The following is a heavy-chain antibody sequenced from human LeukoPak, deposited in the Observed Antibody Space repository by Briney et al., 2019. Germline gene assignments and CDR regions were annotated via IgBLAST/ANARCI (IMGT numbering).Heavy chain of an antibody. CDR2: IITIVVIA. Sequence: ASVTVSCTASGGTFIIYAISWVRQAPGQGSERVGGIITIVVIANSAQKFHGRVTIPADNSTSTVYMELSSLRSEDTAVYYCATGPRIAAAGTDDYYYGMDVWGQGTTVTVSS. J-gene: IGHJ6*02. CDR1: GGTFIIYA. D-gene: IGHD6-13*01. V-gene: IGHV1-69*10. CDR3: ATGPRIAAAGTDDYYYGMDV.